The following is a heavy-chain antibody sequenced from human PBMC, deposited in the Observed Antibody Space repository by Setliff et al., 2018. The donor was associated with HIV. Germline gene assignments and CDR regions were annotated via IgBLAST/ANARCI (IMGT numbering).Heavy chain of an antibody. Sequence: PSETLSLTCTVSGGSISSGDYYWSWIRQPPGKGLEWIGYIYYSGSTYYNPSLKSRVTISLDTSKNQFSLKLSSVTAADTAVYYCARDRICSGGSCYVGWFDPWGQGTLVTVSS. D-gene: IGHD2-15*01. CDR3: ARDRICSGGSCYVGWFDP. J-gene: IGHJ5*02. V-gene: IGHV4-30-4*08. CDR2: IYYSGST. CDR1: GGSISSGDYY.